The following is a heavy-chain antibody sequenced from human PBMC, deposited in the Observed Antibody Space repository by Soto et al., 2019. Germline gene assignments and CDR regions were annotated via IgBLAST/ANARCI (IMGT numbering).Heavy chain of an antibody. CDR3: ARGYCSGGSCYGYFDY. J-gene: IGHJ4*02. CDR1: GYTFTSYG. D-gene: IGHD2-15*01. V-gene: IGHV1-18*01. Sequence: QVQLVQSGAEVKKPGASVKVSCKASGYTFTSYGISWVRQAPGQGLEWMGWISAYNGNTNYAKKLKGRVTMTTDTPRRTAYMELRSLGSDDTAVYYCARGYCSGGSCYGYFDYWGQGTLVTVSS. CDR2: ISAYNGNT.